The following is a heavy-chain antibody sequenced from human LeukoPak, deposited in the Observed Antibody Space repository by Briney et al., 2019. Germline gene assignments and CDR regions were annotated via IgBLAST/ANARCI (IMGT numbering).Heavy chain of an antibody. CDR3: ARGMETTPRFDY. CDR1: GFTFSSNW. CDR2: ISSSTSTI. V-gene: IGHV3-48*01. Sequence: PGGSLRLSCAASGFTFSSNWMNRVRQAPGKGLEWVSYISSSTSTIYYADSVKGRFTISRDNGENSLYLQMNSLRAEDTAVYYCARGMETTPRFDYWGQGTLVTVSS. D-gene: IGHD1-7*01. J-gene: IGHJ4*02.